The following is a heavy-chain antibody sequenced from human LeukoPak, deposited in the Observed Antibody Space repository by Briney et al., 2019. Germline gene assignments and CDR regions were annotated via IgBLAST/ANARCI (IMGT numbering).Heavy chain of an antibody. CDR1: GSTFSTYW. D-gene: IGHD6-13*01. Sequence: GGSLRLSCAASGSTFSTYWMSWVRQALGKGLEWVANIKQDGSEKYYVDSVKGRFTISRDNAKNSVYLQMNSLRAEDTAVYYCARLSTAAADSDYWGQGTLVTVSS. CDR3: ARLSTAAADSDY. V-gene: IGHV3-7*01. J-gene: IGHJ4*02. CDR2: IKQDGSEK.